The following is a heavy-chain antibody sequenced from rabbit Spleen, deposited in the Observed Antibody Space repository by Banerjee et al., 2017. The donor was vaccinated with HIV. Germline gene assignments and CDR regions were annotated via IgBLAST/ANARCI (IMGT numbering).Heavy chain of an antibody. J-gene: IGHJ6*01. CDR3: ARDTGSSFSSYGMDL. CDR1: GFSFSFSYW. CDR2: IYGGSSDST. V-gene: IGHV1S40*01. D-gene: IGHD8-1*01. Sequence: QSLEESGGDLVKPGASLTLTCTASGFSFSFSYWICWVRQAPGKGLEWIACIYGGSSDSTYYASWAKGRFTCSKTSSTTVTLQMTSLTVADTATYFCARDTGSSFSSYGMDLWGPGTLVTVS.